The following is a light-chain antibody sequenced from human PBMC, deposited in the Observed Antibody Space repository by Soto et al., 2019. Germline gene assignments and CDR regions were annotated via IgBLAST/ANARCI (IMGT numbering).Light chain of an antibody. Sequence: VLTQSPGTLSLSPGERATLSCRASQTVRNNYLAWYQQKPGQAPRLLIYDASSRATGIPDRFSGGGSGTDFTLTISRLEPEDFAVYYCQQYGSSPRTFGQGTMVDIK. CDR1: QTVRNNY. J-gene: IGKJ1*01. CDR3: QQYGSSPRT. V-gene: IGKV3-20*01. CDR2: DAS.